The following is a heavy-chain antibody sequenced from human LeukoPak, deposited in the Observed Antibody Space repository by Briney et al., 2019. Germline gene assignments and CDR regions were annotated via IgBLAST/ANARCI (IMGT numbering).Heavy chain of an antibody. Sequence: GGSLRLSCAASAFTFSDYSMNWVRQAPGKGLEWISYISGRSSTIYYADSVRGRFTISRDNAKNSMYLQMNSLRAEDTAVYYCARDRIKSGSYYFDYWGQGTLVTVSS. V-gene: IGHV3-48*01. CDR2: ISGRSSTI. CDR1: AFTFSDYS. D-gene: IGHD1-26*01. CDR3: ARDRIKSGSYYFDY. J-gene: IGHJ4*02.